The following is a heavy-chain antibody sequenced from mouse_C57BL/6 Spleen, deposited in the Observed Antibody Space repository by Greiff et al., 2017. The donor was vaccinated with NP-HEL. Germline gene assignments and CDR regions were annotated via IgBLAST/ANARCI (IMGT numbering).Heavy chain of an antibody. CDR2: ISDGGSYT. CDR3: ARDRGTGDYFDY. CDR1: GFTFSSYA. V-gene: IGHV5-4*01. Sequence: EVKLVESGGGLVKPGGSLKLSCAASGFTFSSYAMSWVRQTPEKRLEWVATISDGGSYTYYPDNVKGRFTISRDNAKNNLYLQMSQLKSEDTAMYYCARDRGTGDYFDYWGQGTTLTVSA. D-gene: IGHD2-14*01. J-gene: IGHJ2*01.